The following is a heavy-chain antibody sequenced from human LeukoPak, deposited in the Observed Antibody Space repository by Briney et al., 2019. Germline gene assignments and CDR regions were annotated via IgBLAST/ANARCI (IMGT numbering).Heavy chain of an antibody. J-gene: IGHJ6*02. CDR1: GFTFDDYA. V-gene: IGHV3-9*01. D-gene: IGHD5-18*01. CDR3: AKDIDTAMKWSRGYHYYGMDV. CDR2: ISWNSGSI. Sequence: PGRSLRLSCAASGFTFDDYAMHWVRQAPGKGLEWVSGISWNSGSIGYADSVKGRFTISRDNAKNSLYLQMNSLRAEDTALYYCAKDIDTAMKWSRGYHYYGMDVWGQGTTVTVSS.